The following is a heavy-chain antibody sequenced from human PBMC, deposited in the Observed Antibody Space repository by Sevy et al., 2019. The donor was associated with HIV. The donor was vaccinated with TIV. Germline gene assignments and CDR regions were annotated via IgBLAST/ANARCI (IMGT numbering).Heavy chain of an antibody. V-gene: IGHV3-33*01. CDR1: GFTFSSYG. D-gene: IGHD2-15*01. Sequence: GGSLRLSCAASGFTFSSYGMHWVRQAPGKGLEWVAVIWYDGSNKYYADSVKGRFTISRDNSKNTLYLQMNSLRAEDTAEYYCARDSWYCSGGSCYPDYGMDVWGQGTTVTVSS. CDR3: ARDSWYCSGGSCYPDYGMDV. CDR2: IWYDGSNK. J-gene: IGHJ6*02.